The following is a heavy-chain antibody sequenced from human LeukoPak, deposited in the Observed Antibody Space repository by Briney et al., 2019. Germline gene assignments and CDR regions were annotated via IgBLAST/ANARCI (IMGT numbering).Heavy chain of an antibody. Sequence: ASVKVSCKASGYSFSSFGISWVRQAPGQGLEWMGWISVYNGNIKHGQKFQGRVTMTTDTSTNTAYMELTSLRFDDTAVYYCASAPCGNPCFYFDLWGQGALVTVTA. CDR2: ISVYNGNI. D-gene: IGHD1-1*01. CDR3: ASAPCGNPCFYFDL. CDR1: GYSFSSFG. J-gene: IGHJ4*02. V-gene: IGHV1-18*01.